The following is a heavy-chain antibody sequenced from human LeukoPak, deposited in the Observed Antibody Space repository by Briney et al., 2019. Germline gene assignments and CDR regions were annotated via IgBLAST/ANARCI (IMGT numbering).Heavy chain of an antibody. CDR3: ARDLMRYFGWLLDGPDY. Sequence: PGGSLRLSCAASGFTFSSYEMNWVRQAPGKGLEWVSYISSSGSTIYYAESVKGRFTISRDNAKNSLYLQMNSLRAEDTAVYYCARDLMRYFGWLLDGPDYWGQGTLVTVSS. V-gene: IGHV3-48*03. CDR1: GFTFSSYE. CDR2: ISSSGSTI. J-gene: IGHJ4*02. D-gene: IGHD3-9*01.